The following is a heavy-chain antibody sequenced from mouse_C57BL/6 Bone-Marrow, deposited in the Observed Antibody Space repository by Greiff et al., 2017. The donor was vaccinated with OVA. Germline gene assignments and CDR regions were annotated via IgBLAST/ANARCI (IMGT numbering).Heavy chain of an antibody. CDR1: GFTFSSYA. V-gene: IGHV5-4*01. Sequence: EVKLMESGGGLVKPGGSLKLSCAASGFTFSSYAMSWVRPTPEKRLEWVATISDGGSYTYYPDNVKGRFTISRDTAKHNLYLQMSHLKSEDTAMSYCAREEVIKCWFAYWGQGTLVTVSA. CDR3: AREEVIKCWFAY. J-gene: IGHJ3*01. D-gene: IGHD2-4*01. CDR2: ISDGGSYT.